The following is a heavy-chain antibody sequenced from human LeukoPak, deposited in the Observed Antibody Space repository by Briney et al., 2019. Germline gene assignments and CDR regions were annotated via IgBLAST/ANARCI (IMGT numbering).Heavy chain of an antibody. V-gene: IGHV3-9*01. J-gene: IGHJ4*02. CDR2: ISWNSGSI. CDR1: GFTFDDYA. CDR3: AKVRGYSYGYIDY. D-gene: IGHD5-18*01. Sequence: GGSLRLSCAASGFTFDDYAMHWVRQAPGKGLEWVSGISWNSGSIGYADSVKGRFTIFRDNAKNSLYLQMNSLRAEDTALYYCAKVRGYSYGYIDYWGQGTLVTVSS.